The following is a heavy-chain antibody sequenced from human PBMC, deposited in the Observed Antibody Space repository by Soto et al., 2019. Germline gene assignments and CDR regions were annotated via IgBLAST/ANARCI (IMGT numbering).Heavy chain of an antibody. V-gene: IGHV3-23*01. CDR1: GFTFSGYA. Sequence: EVPLLESGGDLVQRGRSLRLSCAASGFTFSGYAMSWVRQAPGKGLEWVSVIHGGGNSAYYADSVKGRYTISRDNAKITLNLQMSSLRGEDTAVYYCAKNRGRVTTAGHFDYWGQGTLVTVSS. CDR3: AKNRGRVTTAGHFDY. CDR2: IHGGGNSA. J-gene: IGHJ4*02. D-gene: IGHD4-17*01.